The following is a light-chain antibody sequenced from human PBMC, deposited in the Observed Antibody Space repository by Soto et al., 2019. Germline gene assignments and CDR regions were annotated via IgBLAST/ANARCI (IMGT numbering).Light chain of an antibody. J-gene: IGLJ1*01. CDR3: CSYAGSHTGL. CDR1: RRDVGGYNY. V-gene: IGLV2-14*01. Sequence: QSVLTQPASVSGSPGQSITISCTGTRRDVGGYNYVSWYQQYPGKSPKLLIYEVTHRPSGVSNRFSGSKSGNTASLTISGLQAEDEAEYYCCSYAGSHTGLFGTGTKVTVL. CDR2: EVT.